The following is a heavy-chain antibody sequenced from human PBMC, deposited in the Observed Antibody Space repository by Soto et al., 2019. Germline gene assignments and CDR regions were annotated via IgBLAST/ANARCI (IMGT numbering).Heavy chain of an antibody. Sequence: TGGSLRLSCSASGFTFSSYAMHWVRQAPGKGLEYVSAISSNGGSTYYADSVKGRFTISRDNSKNTLYLQMSSLRAEDTAVYYCVKDGQLRYFDWLPDLYYYYGMDVWGQGTTVTVSS. CDR2: ISSNGGST. D-gene: IGHD3-9*01. J-gene: IGHJ6*02. CDR1: GFTFSSYA. CDR3: VKDGQLRYFDWLPDLYYYYGMDV. V-gene: IGHV3-64D*06.